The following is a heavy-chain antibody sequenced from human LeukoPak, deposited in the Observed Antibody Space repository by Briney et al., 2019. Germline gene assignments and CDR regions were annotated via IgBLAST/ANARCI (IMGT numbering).Heavy chain of an antibody. D-gene: IGHD4-17*01. CDR3: ARGYYSDYVPRVDAFDL. J-gene: IGHJ2*01. CDR1: GGSFSGYY. Sequence: SETLSLTCAVYGGSFSGYYWSWIRQPPGKGLEWIGEINHSGSTNYNPSLKSRVTISVDTSKNQFSLKLSSVTAADTAVYYCARGYYSDYVPRVDAFDLWGRGTLVTVSS. CDR2: INHSGST. V-gene: IGHV4-34*01.